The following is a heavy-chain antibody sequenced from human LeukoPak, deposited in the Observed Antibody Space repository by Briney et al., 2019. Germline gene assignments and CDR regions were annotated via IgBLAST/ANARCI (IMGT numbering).Heavy chain of an antibody. V-gene: IGHV3-23*01. D-gene: IGHD2-2*01. Sequence: PGGSLRLSCAASGFTFSSYGMTWVRQAPGKGLEWVSAISGSGGSTHYADSVKGRSTISRGNSKNTLYLQMNSLRAEDTAVYYCARDGYCSSTSCYYFDYWGQGTLVTVSS. CDR3: ARDGYCSSTSCYYFDY. J-gene: IGHJ4*02. CDR2: ISGSGGST. CDR1: GFTFSSYG.